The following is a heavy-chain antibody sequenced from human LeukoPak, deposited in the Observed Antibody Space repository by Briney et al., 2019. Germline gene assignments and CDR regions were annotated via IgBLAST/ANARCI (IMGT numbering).Heavy chain of an antibody. V-gene: IGHV3-74*03. CDR3: GRVSGYDFDW. CDR2: INSDGTSI. D-gene: IGHD5-12*01. Sequence: GESLRLSCAGSGFTFSSYWLHWVRQAPGKGLVWVSRINSDGTSITYADSVKGRFTISRDNAKNTLYLQMNSLRVEDTAVSREGRVSGYDFDWWGQGTLVTVSS. J-gene: IGHJ4*02. CDR1: GFTFSSYW.